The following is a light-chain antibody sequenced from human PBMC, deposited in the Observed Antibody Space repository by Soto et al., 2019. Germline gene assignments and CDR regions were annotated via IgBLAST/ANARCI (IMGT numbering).Light chain of an antibody. CDR2: ATS. V-gene: IGKV3-20*01. Sequence: PWETATLSCRASQTVNSDYLAWFQQRPGQAPRLLIFATSRRATDIPDRFSGSGSGTDFTLAIRRLEPEDFAVYYCHQFGYSPRTFGQGTKVDIK. CDR3: HQFGYSPRT. J-gene: IGKJ1*01. CDR1: QTVNSDY.